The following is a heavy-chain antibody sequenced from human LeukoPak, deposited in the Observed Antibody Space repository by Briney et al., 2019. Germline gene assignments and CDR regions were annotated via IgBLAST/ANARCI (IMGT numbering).Heavy chain of an antibody. V-gene: IGHV1-2*06. CDR3: ARDRYYDILTGYYSL. CDR1: GYTFTGYY. Sequence: GASVKVSCKASGYTFTGYYMHWVRQAPGQGLEWMGRINPNSGGTNYAQKFQGRVTMTRDTSISTAHMELSRLRADDTAVYYCARDRYYDILTGYYSLWGERTLVTVSS. CDR2: INPNSGGT. D-gene: IGHD3-9*01. J-gene: IGHJ4*02.